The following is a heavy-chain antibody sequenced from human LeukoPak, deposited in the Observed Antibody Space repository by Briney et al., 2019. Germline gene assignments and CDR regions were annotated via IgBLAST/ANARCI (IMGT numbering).Heavy chain of an antibody. D-gene: IGHD5-24*01. J-gene: IGHJ4*02. CDR2: INRSGST. CDR3: ASSLGRWLQPQFDY. V-gene: IGHV4-34*01. CDR1: GGSFSGYS. Sequence: SETLSLTCAVYGGSFSGYSWSWIRQPPGKGLEWIGEINRSGSTNYNPSLKSRVTISVDTSKNQFSLKLSSVTAADTAVYYCASSLGRWLQPQFDYWGQGTLVTVSS.